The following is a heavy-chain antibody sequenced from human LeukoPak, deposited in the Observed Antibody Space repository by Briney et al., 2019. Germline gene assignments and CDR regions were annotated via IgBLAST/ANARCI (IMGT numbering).Heavy chain of an antibody. Sequence: SQTLSLTCAVSGGSISSGGYSWSWIRQPPGKGLEWIGYIYHSGSTYYNPSLKSRVTISVDRSKNQFSLKLSSVTAADTAVYYCARDRGDYSNYGLRGDYGMDVWGQGTTVTVSS. CDR1: GGSISSGGYS. D-gene: IGHD4-11*01. CDR2: IYHSGST. J-gene: IGHJ6*02. CDR3: ARDRGDYSNYGLRGDYGMDV. V-gene: IGHV4-30-2*01.